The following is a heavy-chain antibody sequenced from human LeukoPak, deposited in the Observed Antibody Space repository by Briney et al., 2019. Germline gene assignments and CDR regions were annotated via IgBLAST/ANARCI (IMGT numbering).Heavy chain of an antibody. CDR2: IYYGGIT. J-gene: IGHJ4*02. D-gene: IGHD6-6*01. CDR1: GGSISSGGYY. Sequence: PSASLSLTCTVSGGSISSGGYYSSWLRQRLGKGQEWIGYIYYGGITFYNPSIKSRVTISVDTSKNQFSLKLSSVSAADTAVYYCAIERYSSSTRSDYWGQGTLVTVSS. V-gene: IGHV4-31*03. CDR3: AIERYSSSTRSDY.